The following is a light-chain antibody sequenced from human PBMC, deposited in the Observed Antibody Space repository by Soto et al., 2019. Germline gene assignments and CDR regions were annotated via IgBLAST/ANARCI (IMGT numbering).Light chain of an antibody. CDR2: GAS. CDR3: QQYDSSTRWT. CDR1: QSVSSSY. J-gene: IGKJ1*01. Sequence: EIVLTQSPVTLSLSPGERATPSCRASQSVSSSYLAWYQQKPGQAPKLLIYGASSRATGIPDRFSGSGSGTDFTLTISRLEPEDFAVYYCQQYDSSTRWTFAQGTTVEIK. V-gene: IGKV3-20*01.